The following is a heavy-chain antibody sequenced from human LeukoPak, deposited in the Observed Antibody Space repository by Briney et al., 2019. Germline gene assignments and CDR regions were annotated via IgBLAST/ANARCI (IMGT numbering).Heavy chain of an antibody. V-gene: IGHV3-23*01. CDR2: VTGGGGST. J-gene: IGHJ4*02. D-gene: IGHD5-12*01. CDR3: AKGRDSGYDLVDY. Sequence: GGSLRLSCVASGFTFSSYAMSWVRQAPGKGLEWVSAVTGGGGSTYYADSVKGRFTISRDNSRNTLFLHMSSLRAEDTAVYYCAKGRDSGYDLVDYWGQGTLVTVSS. CDR1: GFTFSSYA.